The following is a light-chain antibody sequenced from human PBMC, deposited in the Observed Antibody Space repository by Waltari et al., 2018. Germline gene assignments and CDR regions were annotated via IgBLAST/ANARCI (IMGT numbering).Light chain of an antibody. V-gene: IGKV3-15*01. J-gene: IGKJ1*01. CDR3: QQFNDWPRT. CDR2: EAS. Sequence: EVVMTHSPATLSVSQGESATLSCRASHSISINMVWYQQRPGQAPRPLIYEASMRATDIPARFSGSGSGTEFTLTISSVQSEDAAVYYCQQFNDWPRTFGQGTKVEIK. CDR1: HSISIN.